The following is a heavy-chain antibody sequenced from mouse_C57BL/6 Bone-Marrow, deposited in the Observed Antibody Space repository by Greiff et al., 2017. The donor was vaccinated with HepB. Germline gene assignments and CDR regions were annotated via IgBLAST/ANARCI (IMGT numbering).Heavy chain of an antibody. CDR2: INPGSGGT. V-gene: IGHV1-55*01. J-gene: IGHJ2*01. Sequence: QVQLQQPGAELVKPGASVKMSCKASGYTFTSYWITWVKQRPGQGLEWIGVINPGSGGTNYNEKFKGKATLTADKSSSTAYMQLSSLTSEDSAVYFCARCDYDGVDYWGQGTTLTVSS. D-gene: IGHD2-4*01. CDR1: GYTFTSYW. CDR3: ARCDYDGVDY.